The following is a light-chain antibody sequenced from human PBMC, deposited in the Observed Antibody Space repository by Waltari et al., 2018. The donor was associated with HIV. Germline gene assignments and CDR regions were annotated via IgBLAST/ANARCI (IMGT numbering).Light chain of an antibody. J-gene: IGLJ2*01. CDR2: VDT. CDR1: KLGDKY. V-gene: IGLV3-1*01. Sequence: SYELTQPPSVSVSPGQTASITCSGDKLGDKYAYWYHQKPGQAPGLAIYVDTKRPSGIPERFSGSNSGNTATLTISGTQAMDEADYYCQSCDSNTGVFGGGTKLTVL. CDR3: QSCDSNTGV.